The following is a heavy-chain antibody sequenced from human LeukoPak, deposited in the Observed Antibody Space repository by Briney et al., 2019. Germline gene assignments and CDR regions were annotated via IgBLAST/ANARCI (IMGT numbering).Heavy chain of an antibody. D-gene: IGHD7-27*01. CDR1: GFTFSSYW. Sequence: GGSLRLSCAASGFTFSSYWTSWIRQAPGKGLEWVANIKPDGSEKYYVDSVKGRFTISRDNAKNSLYLQMNSLRAEDTAVYYCARNRGGLGILEYWGQGTLVTVSS. CDR2: IKPDGSEK. V-gene: IGHV3-7*01. CDR3: ARNRGGLGILEY. J-gene: IGHJ4*02.